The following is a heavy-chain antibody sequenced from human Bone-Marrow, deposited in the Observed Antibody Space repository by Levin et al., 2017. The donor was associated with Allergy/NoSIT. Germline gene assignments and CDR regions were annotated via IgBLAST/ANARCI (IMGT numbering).Heavy chain of an antibody. J-gene: IGHJ6*03. CDR1: GFTFSTYA. D-gene: IGHD3-3*01. Sequence: GSLRLSCAASGFTFSTYAMNWVRQAPGKGLEWVSALSGSGGTTYYADSVKGRSTISRDNSKNMLYLQMNSLRADDTAVYYCAKGDEFWNASSQSYYYYMDVWGKGTTVTVSS. CDR2: LSGSGGTT. CDR3: AKGDEFWNASSQSYYYYMDV. V-gene: IGHV3-23*01.